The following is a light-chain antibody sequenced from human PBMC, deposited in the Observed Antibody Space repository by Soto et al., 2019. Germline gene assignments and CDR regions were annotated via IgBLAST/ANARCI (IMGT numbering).Light chain of an antibody. CDR3: QQSYTTPPT. Sequence: DIQMTQSPSSLSASVGDRVTITCRASESISSYLNWYQQRPGKAPNLLIYAASSLQSGVPSRFSGSGSGTDFTLTISSLQPEDSATYYCQQSYTTPPTFGQGTKLEI. V-gene: IGKV1-39*01. CDR2: AAS. J-gene: IGKJ2*01. CDR1: ESISSY.